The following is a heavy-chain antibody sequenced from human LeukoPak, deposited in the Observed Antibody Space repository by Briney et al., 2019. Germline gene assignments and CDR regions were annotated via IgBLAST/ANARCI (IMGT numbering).Heavy chain of an antibody. CDR3: AGDYVGWAYYYYYGMDV. CDR1: GFTFSSYS. V-gene: IGHV3-21*01. CDR2: ISSSSSYI. J-gene: IGHJ6*02. Sequence: GGSLRLSCAASGFTFSSYSMNWVRQAPGKGLEWVSSISSSSSYIYYADSVKGRFTISRDNAKNSLYLQMNSLRAEDTAVYYCAGDYVGWAYYYYYGMDVWGQGTTVTVSS. D-gene: IGHD3-16*01.